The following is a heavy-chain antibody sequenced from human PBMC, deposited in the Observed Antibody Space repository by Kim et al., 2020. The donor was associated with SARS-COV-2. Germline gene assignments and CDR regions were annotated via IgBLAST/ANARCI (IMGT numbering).Heavy chain of an antibody. J-gene: IGHJ5*02. Sequence: PSLKSRVTISVDAAKNQFSLKLSAVTAADTAVYYCARGGIAVAGPVGVDPWGQGTLVTVSS. V-gene: IGHV4-34*01. D-gene: IGHD6-19*01. CDR3: ARGGIAVAGPVGVDP.